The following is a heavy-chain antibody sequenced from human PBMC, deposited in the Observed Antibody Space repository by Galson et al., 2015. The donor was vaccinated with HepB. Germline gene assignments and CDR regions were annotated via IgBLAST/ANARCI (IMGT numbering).Heavy chain of an antibody. CDR3: AKNLAVAGTYFDY. Sequence: SLRLSCAASGFTFSSYAMTWVRQAPGKGLEWVSGMSGSGGRTHYADSVKGRFTISRDNSKNTLYLQMNSLRADDTAVYYCAKNLAVAGTYFDYWGQGTLVTVSS. D-gene: IGHD6-19*01. CDR1: GFTFSSYA. J-gene: IGHJ4*02. V-gene: IGHV3-23*01. CDR2: MSGSGGRT.